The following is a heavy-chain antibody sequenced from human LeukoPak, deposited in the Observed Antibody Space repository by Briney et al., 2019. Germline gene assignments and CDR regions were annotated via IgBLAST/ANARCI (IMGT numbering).Heavy chain of an antibody. Sequence: GGSVRLSCVASGFTFNAYAMTWVRQAPGKGLDWVSLITGSGASTYYADSVKGRFTISRDNSKNTLYLQMNSLRAEDTAVYYCAKAAILRYFEYWGQGTLVTVSP. CDR2: ITGSGAST. V-gene: IGHV3-23*01. J-gene: IGHJ4*02. D-gene: IGHD3-9*01. CDR3: AKAAILRYFEY. CDR1: GFTFNAYA.